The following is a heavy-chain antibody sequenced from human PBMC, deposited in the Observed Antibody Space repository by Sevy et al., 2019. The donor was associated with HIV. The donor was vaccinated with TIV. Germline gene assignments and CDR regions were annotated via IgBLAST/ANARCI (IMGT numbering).Heavy chain of an antibody. Sequence: GGSLRLSCAASRFTFSSYGMHWVRQAPGKGLEWVAVISYDGSNKYADSVKGRFTISRDNSKNTLYLQMNSLRPEDTAVYSCAKAQDGSGYSAYGMDVRGQGTTVTVSS. CDR3: AKAQDGSGYSAYGMDV. CDR1: RFTFSSYG. J-gene: IGHJ6*02. CDR2: ISYDGSNK. V-gene: IGHV3-30*18. D-gene: IGHD3-22*01.